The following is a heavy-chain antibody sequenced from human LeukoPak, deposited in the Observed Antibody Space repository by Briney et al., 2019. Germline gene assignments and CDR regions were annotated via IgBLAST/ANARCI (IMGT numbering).Heavy chain of an antibody. V-gene: IGHV1-3*01. Sequence: ASVKVSCKASGYTFTSYAMHWVRQAPGQRLGWMGWINPGNGNTKYSQKFQGRVTITRDTSASTAYMELSNLRSEDTAVYYCARDRGGAGDFDYWGQGTLVTVSS. CDR3: ARDRGGAGDFDY. CDR2: INPGNGNT. J-gene: IGHJ4*02. CDR1: GYTFTSYA. D-gene: IGHD3-16*01.